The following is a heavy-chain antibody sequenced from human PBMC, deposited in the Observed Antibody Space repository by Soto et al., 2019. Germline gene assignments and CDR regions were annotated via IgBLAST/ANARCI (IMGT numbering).Heavy chain of an antibody. D-gene: IGHD1-26*01. Sequence: SQTLSLTCTVSGGSISSVDYYWSWIRQSPGKGLEWIGCIYHSGSTNYNPSLKSRVTISVDTSKNQFSLKLSSVTAADTAVYYCARGRVGARSFDYWGQGTLVTV. CDR1: GGSISSVDYY. CDR3: ARGRVGARSFDY. J-gene: IGHJ4*02. CDR2: IYHSGST. V-gene: IGHV4-30-4*01.